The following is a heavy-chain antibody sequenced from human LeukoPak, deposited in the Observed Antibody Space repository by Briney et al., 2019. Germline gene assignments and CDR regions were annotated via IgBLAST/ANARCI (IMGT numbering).Heavy chain of an antibody. Sequence: PGGSLRLSCAASGFTFDDYAMHWVRQAPGKGLEWVSGISWNSGSIGYADSVKGRFTISRDNAKNSLYLQMNSLRAEDTALYYCAKGDYYDSTGAFDIWGQGTMVTVSS. CDR1: GFTFDDYA. J-gene: IGHJ3*02. D-gene: IGHD3-22*01. CDR2: ISWNSGSI. CDR3: AKGDYYDSTGAFDI. V-gene: IGHV3-9*01.